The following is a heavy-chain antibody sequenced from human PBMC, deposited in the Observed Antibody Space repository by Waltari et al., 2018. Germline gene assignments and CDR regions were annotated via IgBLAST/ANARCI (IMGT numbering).Heavy chain of an antibody. V-gene: IGHV3-30*04. CDR1: VFPFCSSA. CDR3: ARDYCDRTYCHGMDV. D-gene: IGHD3-22*01. J-gene: IGHJ6*02. Sequence: QLQLMESGGGVVQPGRSLSLSCVASVFPFCSSAMPWVRQAPGKGLEWVAVISNNERNIYYVDSVKGRFTISRDNSKKMLYLQMNSLRGEDTAVYYCARDYCDRTYCHGMDVWGQGTTVTVSS. CDR2: ISNNERNI.